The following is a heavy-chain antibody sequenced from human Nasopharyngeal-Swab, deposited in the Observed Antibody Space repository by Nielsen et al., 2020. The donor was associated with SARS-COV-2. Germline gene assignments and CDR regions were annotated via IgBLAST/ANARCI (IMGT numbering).Heavy chain of an antibody. J-gene: IGHJ1*01. V-gene: IGHV3-23*01. CDR1: GFTFSSYA. CDR2: IVGSGGAT. D-gene: IGHD2-2*01. Sequence: GSLKISCAASGFTFSSYAMTWVRQAPGKGLEWVSSIVGSGGATHYADSVKGRFSISRDSSTNTLYLQMNNVRAEDTAVYYCARDLGGGYCTTTNCPGSWGQGTLVTVSS. CDR3: ARDLGGGYCTTTNCPGS.